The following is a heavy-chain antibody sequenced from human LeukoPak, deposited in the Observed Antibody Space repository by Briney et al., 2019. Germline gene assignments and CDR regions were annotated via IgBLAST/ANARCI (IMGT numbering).Heavy chain of an antibody. CDR1: GYTFTSYY. J-gene: IGHJ5*02. V-gene: IGHV1-46*01. D-gene: IGHD3-9*01. CDR2: INPSGGST. CDR3: ARGLLDDILTGYYGHLDNWFDP. Sequence: GASVKVSCKASGYTFTSYYMHWVRQAPGQGLEWMGIINPSGGSTSYAQKFQGRVTMTRDTSTSTVYMELSSLRSEDTAVYYCARGLLDDILTGYYGHLDNWFDPWGQGTLVIVSS.